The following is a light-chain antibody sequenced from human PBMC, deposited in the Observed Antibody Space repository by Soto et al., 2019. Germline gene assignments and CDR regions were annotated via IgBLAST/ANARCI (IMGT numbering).Light chain of an antibody. CDR1: SSNIGSYD. CDR2: RNN. V-gene: IGLV1-47*01. CDR3: AVWDASLSGHV. J-gene: IGLJ1*01. Sequence: QSVLTQPPSASGTPGQRVTISCSGSSSNIGSYDVHWYQHLPGTAPKVLIYRNNQRPSGVPDRFSGSKSGTSASLAISGLRSEDEAYYYCAVWDASLSGHVFGTGTKLTVL.